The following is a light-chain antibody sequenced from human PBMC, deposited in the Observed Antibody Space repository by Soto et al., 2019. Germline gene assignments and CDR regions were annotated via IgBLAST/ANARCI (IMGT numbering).Light chain of an antibody. V-gene: IGKV3-15*01. J-gene: IGKJ1*01. CDR3: QQYNNWPRT. CDR2: GTS. CDR1: QSVNSN. Sequence: EIVMTQSPATLSLSPGERATLSCRASQSVNSNLAWYQQKAGQAPRLLIYGTSTRATGIPARFSGSGSGTDFTLTISSLQFEDFAVYYCQQYNNWPRTFGQGTKGDI.